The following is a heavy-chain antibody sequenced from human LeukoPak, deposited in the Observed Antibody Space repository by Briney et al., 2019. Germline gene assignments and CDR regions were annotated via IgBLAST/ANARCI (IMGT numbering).Heavy chain of an antibody. D-gene: IGHD3-10*01. CDR3: ARGSLWFGDLFRHYYYYYGMDV. CDR2: INHSGST. CDR1: GGSFSGYY. Sequence: SETLSLTCAVYGGSFSGYYWSWIRQPPGKGLEWIGEINHSGSTNYNPSLKSRVTISVDTSKNQFSLKLSSVTAADTAVYYCARGSLWFGDLFRHYYYYYGMDVWGQGTTVTVSS. J-gene: IGHJ6*02. V-gene: IGHV4-34*01.